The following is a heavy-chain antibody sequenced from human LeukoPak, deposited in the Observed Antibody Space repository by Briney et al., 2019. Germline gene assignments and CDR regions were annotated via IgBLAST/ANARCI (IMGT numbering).Heavy chain of an antibody. CDR3: ARELRYGGSYKGLGY. Sequence: ASVKVSCKASGYTFTNHSINWVRQAPGQGLEWMGWINTNTGNPTYAQGFTGRFVFSLDTSVSTTYLQISSLKAEDTAVYYCARELRYGGSYKGLGYWGQGTLVTVSS. V-gene: IGHV7-4-1*02. CDR2: INTNTGNP. J-gene: IGHJ4*02. D-gene: IGHD1-26*01. CDR1: GYTFTNHS.